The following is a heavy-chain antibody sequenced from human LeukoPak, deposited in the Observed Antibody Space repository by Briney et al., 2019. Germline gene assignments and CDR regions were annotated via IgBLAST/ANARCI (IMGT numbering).Heavy chain of an antibody. D-gene: IGHD2-21*01. CDR1: GGSISSYY. J-gene: IGHJ4*02. Sequence: SETLSLTCTVSGGSISSYYWSWLRQPPGKGLEWIGYIYYSGSTNYNPSLKSRVTISVDTSKNQFSLKLSSVTAADTAVYYCARGGRFPCDYWGQGTLVTVSS. CDR3: ARGGRFPCDY. V-gene: IGHV4-59*01. CDR2: IYYSGST.